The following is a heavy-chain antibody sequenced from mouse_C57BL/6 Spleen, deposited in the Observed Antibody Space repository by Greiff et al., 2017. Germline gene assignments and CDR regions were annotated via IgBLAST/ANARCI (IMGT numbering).Heavy chain of an antibody. Sequence: VQLQQSGAELVRPGASVKLSCTASGFNIKDYYLHWVKQRPEQGLKWIGRIDPEDGDTEYAPKFQGKATMTADPSSNTAYLQLSSLTSEDTAVYYCTTRGYSNYGDYWGQGTTLTVSS. CDR1: GFNIKDYY. J-gene: IGHJ2*01. CDR2: IDPEDGDT. CDR3: TTRGYSNYGDY. V-gene: IGHV14-1*01. D-gene: IGHD2-5*01.